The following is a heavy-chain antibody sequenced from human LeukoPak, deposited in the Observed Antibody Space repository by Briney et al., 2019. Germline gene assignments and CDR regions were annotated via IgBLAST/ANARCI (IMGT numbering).Heavy chain of an antibody. V-gene: IGHV4-39*01. J-gene: IGHJ4*02. D-gene: IGHD6-19*01. CDR3: ARRAGYSSGWGFDY. CDR2: IYYTGST. CDR1: GGSISSYY. Sequence: SETLSLTCTVSGGSISSYYWGWIRQPPGKGLEWIGSIYYTGSTYYNPSLKSRLTISVDTSKNQFSLKLSSVTAADTATYYCARRAGYSSGWGFDYWGQGVLVTVSS.